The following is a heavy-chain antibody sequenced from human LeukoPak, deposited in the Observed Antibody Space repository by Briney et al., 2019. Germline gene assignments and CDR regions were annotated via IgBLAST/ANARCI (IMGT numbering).Heavy chain of an antibody. J-gene: IGHJ4*02. D-gene: IGHD3-3*01. CDR2: IYNSGST. Sequence: SETLSLTCTVSGGSISGYYWSWIRQPPGKGLEWIGYIYNSGSTNYNPSLKSRVTISLDTSKNQFSLKLSSVTAADTAVYYCARRYDFWSGYYFDYWGQGTLVTVSS. V-gene: IGHV4-59*13. CDR3: ARRYDFWSGYYFDY. CDR1: GGSISGYY.